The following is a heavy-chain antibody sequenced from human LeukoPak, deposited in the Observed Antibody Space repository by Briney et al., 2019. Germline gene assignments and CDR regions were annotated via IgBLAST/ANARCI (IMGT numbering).Heavy chain of an antibody. CDR1: GGSISSSSYY. V-gene: IGHV4-39*01. J-gene: IGHJ4*02. CDR2: IYYSGST. CDR3: VRHQHYSSSSYYDILTGYPDY. Sequence: SETLSLTCTVSGGSISSSSYYWGWIRQPPGKGLEWIGSIYYSGSTYYNPSLKSRVTISVDTSKNQFSLKLSSVTAADTAVYYCVRHQHYSSSSYYDILTGYPDYWGQGTLVTVSS. D-gene: IGHD3-9*01.